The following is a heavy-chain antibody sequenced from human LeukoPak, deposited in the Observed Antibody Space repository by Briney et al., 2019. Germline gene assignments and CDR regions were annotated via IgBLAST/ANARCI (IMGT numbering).Heavy chain of an antibody. CDR3: ARVGGDYYDSSGYYPPIDP. D-gene: IGHD3-22*01. CDR2: IYYSGST. CDR1: GGSISSGDYY. Sequence: PSETLSLTCTVSGGSISSGDYYWSWIRQPPGTGLEWIGSIYYSGSTYYNPSLKSRVTISVDTSKNQFSLKLSSVTAADTAVYYCARVGGDYYDSSGYYPPIDPWGQGTLVTVTS. J-gene: IGHJ5*02. V-gene: IGHV4-30-4*08.